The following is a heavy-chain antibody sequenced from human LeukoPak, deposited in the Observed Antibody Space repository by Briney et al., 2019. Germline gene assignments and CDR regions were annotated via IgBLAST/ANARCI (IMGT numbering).Heavy chain of an antibody. D-gene: IGHD6-13*01. CDR2: IIPIFDST. J-gene: IGHJ5*02. CDR3: ARDRYSSTWYVLLDP. Sequence: SVKVSCKASGGTFSSHAINWVRQAPGQGLEWMGGIIPIFDSTNYAQNFQGRVTITADKSTSTVYMELSSLRYEDTAVYYCARDRYSSTWYVLLDPWGQGTLVTVSS. CDR1: GGTFSSHA. V-gene: IGHV1-69*06.